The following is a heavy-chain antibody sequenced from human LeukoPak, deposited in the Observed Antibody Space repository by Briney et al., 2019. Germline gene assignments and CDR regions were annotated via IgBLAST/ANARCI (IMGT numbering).Heavy chain of an antibody. CDR2: ISAYNGST. CDR3: ARDAQQAFDY. D-gene: IGHD6-13*01. CDR1: GYTFTSYY. V-gene: IGHV1-18*04. Sequence: ASVKVSCKASGYTFTSYYMHWVRQAPGQGLEWMGWISAYNGSTNYAQKLQGRVTMTTDTSTSTAYMELRSPRSDDTAVYYCARDAQQAFDYWGQGTLVTVSS. J-gene: IGHJ4*02.